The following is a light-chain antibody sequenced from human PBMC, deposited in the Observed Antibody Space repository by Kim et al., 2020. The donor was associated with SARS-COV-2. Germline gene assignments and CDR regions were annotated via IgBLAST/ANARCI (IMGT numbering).Light chain of an antibody. J-gene: IGLJ7*01. V-gene: IGLV3-19*01. Sequence: SSELTQDPAVSVALGQTVRITCQGDSLRNYYANWYQQKPGQAPVLVIHGKNNRPSGIPDRFSGSYSGNTASLTITGAKAEDEATYYCKSRDSSVNSVVVFGGGTQRTV. CDR3: KSRDSSVNSVVV. CDR1: SLRNYY. CDR2: GKN.